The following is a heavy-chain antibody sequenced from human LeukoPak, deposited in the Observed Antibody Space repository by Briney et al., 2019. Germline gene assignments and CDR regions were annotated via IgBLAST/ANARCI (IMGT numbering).Heavy chain of an antibody. D-gene: IGHD2-15*01. V-gene: IGHV4-39*07. CDR2: IYYSGST. CDR3: ARKLPRPWRGSVINCSGGSCYHPGNWFDP. J-gene: IGHJ5*02. CDR1: GGSISSSSYY. Sequence: SETLSLTCTVSGGSISSSSYYWGWIRQPPGKGLEWIGSIYYSGSTYYNPSLKSRVTISVDTSKNQFSLKLSSVTAADTAVYYCARKLPRPWRGSVINCSGGSCYHPGNWFDPWGQGTLVTVSS.